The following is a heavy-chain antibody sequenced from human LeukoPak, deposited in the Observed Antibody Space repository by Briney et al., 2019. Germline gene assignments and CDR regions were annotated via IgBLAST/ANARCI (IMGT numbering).Heavy chain of an antibody. CDR3: ARGYCSGGSCYFEFWFDP. Sequence: SETLSLTCTVSGGSISSGSYYWSWIRQPAGKGLEWIGRIYTGGSTNYNPSLKSRVTISLDTSKNQFSLKLSSVTPADTAVYYCARGYCSGGSCYFEFWFDPWGQGTLVTVSS. V-gene: IGHV4-61*02. CDR2: IYTGGST. CDR1: GGSISSGSYY. D-gene: IGHD2-15*01. J-gene: IGHJ5*02.